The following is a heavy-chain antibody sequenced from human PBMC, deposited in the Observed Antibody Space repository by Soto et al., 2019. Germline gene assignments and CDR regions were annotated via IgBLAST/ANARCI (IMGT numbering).Heavy chain of an antibody. V-gene: IGHV4-59*01. Sequence: SETLSLTCTVSGCSISSYYWSWIRQPPGKGLEWIGYIYYSGSTNYNPSLKSRVTISVDTSKNQFSLKLSSVTAADTAVYYCARANPTYYYDSSGYYFALDAFDIWGQGTMVTVSS. J-gene: IGHJ3*02. CDR3: ARANPTYYYDSSGYYFALDAFDI. CDR2: IYYSGST. CDR1: GCSISSYY. D-gene: IGHD3-22*01.